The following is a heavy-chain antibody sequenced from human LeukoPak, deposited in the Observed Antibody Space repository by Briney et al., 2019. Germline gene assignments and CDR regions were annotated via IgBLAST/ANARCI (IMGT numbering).Heavy chain of an antibody. V-gene: IGHV4-39*01. D-gene: IGHD6-13*01. J-gene: IGHJ5*02. CDR3: ARLERAAAGNRWFDP. CDR1: GGSISSSSYY. Sequence: SETLSLTCTVSGGSISSSSYYWGWIRQPPGKGLEWIGSICYSGSTYYNPSLRSRVTISVDTSKNQFSLKLSSVTAADTAVYYCARLERAAAGNRWFDPWGQGTLVTVSS. CDR2: ICYSGST.